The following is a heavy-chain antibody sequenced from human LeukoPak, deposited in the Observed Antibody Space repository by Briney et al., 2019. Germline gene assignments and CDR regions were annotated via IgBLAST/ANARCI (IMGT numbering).Heavy chain of an antibody. CDR1: GYTFTGYY. CDR2: INPKRGGT. J-gene: IGHJ4*02. CDR3: ARDYGDSSGYLIDY. D-gene: IGHD3-22*01. V-gene: IGHV1-2*02. Sequence: ASVKVSCKASGYTFTGYYMHWVRQAPGQGLEWMGWINPKRGGTNYAQRFQGRVTMTGDTSISTAYMELSRLRSDDTAVYYCARDYGDSSGYLIDYWGQGTLVTVSS.